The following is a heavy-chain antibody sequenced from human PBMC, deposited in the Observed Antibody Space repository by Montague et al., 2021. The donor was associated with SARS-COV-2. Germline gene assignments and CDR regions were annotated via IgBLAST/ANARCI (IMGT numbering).Heavy chain of an antibody. CDR2: IYYSGST. CDR3: ARDTDYYVLAAGYYYGMDV. D-gene: IGHD3-10*02. J-gene: IGHJ6*02. V-gene: IGHV4-59*01. Sequence: SETLSLTCTVSGGSISSYYWSWIRQPPGKGLEWIGYIYYSGSTNYNPSLKSRVTISVDTSKNQFSLKLSSVTAADTAVYYCARDTDYYVLAAGYYYGMDVWGQGTTVTVSS. CDR1: GGSISSYY.